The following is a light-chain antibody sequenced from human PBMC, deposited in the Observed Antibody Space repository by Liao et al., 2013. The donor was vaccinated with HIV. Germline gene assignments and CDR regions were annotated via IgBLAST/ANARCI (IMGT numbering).Light chain of an antibody. CDR2: QDN. CDR3: QVWDTSADLWV. V-gene: IGLV3-1*01. J-gene: IGLJ3*02. Sequence: SYELTQPPSVSVSPGQTASITCSGDKLGHKYASWYQQKPGQSPVLVIYQDNKRPSGIPERFSGSNSGNTATLTISRVEAGDEADYYCQVWDTSADLWVFGGGTKLTVL. CDR1: KLGHKY.